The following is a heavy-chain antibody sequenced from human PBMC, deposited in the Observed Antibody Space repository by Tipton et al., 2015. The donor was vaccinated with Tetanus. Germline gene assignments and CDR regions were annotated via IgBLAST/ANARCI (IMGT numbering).Heavy chain of an antibody. Sequence: TLSLTCSVSNGSISSGGYYWSWIRQYPGKGLEWIGLLYHTGVTYYNPSLQSRVAISVDTSKNQFSLRLTSVTAADTAVYYCAKDRGLYNWNSFDYWGQGTLVTVSS. D-gene: IGHD1-7*01. J-gene: IGHJ4*02. CDR2: LYHTGVT. CDR3: AKDRGLYNWNSFDY. V-gene: IGHV4-31*03. CDR1: NGSISSGGYY.